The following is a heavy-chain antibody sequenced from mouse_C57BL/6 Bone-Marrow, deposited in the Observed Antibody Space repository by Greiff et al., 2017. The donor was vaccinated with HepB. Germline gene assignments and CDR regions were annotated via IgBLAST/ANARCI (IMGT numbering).Heavy chain of an antibody. V-gene: IGHV1-39*01. CDR1: GYSFTDYN. D-gene: IGHD3-2*02. J-gene: IGHJ4*01. Sequence: VQLKESGPELVKPGASVKISCKASGYSFTDYNMNWVKQSNGKSLEWIGVINPNYGTTSYNQKFKGKATLTVDQSSSTAYMQLNSLTSEDSAVYYCARTAAQAYYAMDYWGQGTSVTVSS. CDR2: INPNYGTT. CDR3: ARTAAQAYYAMDY.